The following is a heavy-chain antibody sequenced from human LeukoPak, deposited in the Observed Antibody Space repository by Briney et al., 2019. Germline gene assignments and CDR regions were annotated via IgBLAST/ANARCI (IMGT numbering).Heavy chain of an antibody. CDR3: ARSSGWYWFDP. CDR1: GDSISSYY. J-gene: IGHJ5*02. V-gene: IGHV4-59*01. Sequence: SETLSLTCTVSGDSISSYYWSWIRQPPGKGLEWIGYIHYSGSTNYNPSLKSRVTISVDTSKNQFSLKLSSVIAADTAVYYCARSSGWYWFDPWGQGTLVTVSS. CDR2: IHYSGST. D-gene: IGHD6-19*01.